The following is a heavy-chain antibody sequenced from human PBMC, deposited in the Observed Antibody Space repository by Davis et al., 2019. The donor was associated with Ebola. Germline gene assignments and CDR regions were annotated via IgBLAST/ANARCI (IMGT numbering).Heavy chain of an antibody. CDR3: VSSTLYSSSWFDAFDI. J-gene: IGHJ3*02. CDR1: RFSFNSYW. Sequence: PGGSLRLSCAASRFSFNSYWMTWVRQIPGKGLEWVANIKSDGSETYYVDSVKGRFTISRDNTKNFLYLDLNSLRAEDTAVYFCVSSTLYSSSWFDAFDIWGQGTMVTVSS. D-gene: IGHD6-13*01. V-gene: IGHV3-7*01. CDR2: IKSDGSET.